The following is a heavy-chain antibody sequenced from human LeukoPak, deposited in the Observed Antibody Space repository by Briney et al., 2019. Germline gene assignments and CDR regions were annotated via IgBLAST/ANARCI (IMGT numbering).Heavy chain of an antibody. CDR1: GFTVSNNY. CDR3: AREPSLGSFDY. D-gene: IGHD3-10*01. J-gene: IGHJ4*02. Sequence: PGGSLRLSCAASGFTVSNNYMTWVRQAPGKGLEWVSLIYSGGSTYYADSVKGRFTISRDNAKNSLYLQMNSLRAEDTAVYYCAREPSLGSFDYWGQGTLVTVSS. CDR2: IYSGGST. V-gene: IGHV3-66*01.